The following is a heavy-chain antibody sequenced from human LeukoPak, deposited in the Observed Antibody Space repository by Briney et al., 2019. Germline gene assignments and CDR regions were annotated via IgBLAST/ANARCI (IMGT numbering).Heavy chain of an antibody. CDR3: ARDLRRYYDS. Sequence: GGSLRLSCAASGFTFSSYSMNWVRQAPGKGLEWVSYISSSSSTIYYADSVKGRFTISRDNAKNSLYLQMNSLRAEDRAVYYCARDLRRYYDSWGQGTPVTVSS. CDR2: ISSSSSTI. D-gene: IGHD3-22*01. V-gene: IGHV3-48*01. J-gene: IGHJ4*02. CDR1: GFTFSSYS.